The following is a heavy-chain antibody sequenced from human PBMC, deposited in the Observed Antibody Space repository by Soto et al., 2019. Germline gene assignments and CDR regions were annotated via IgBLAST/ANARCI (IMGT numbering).Heavy chain of an antibody. CDR2: IYPGDSDT. D-gene: IGHD6-19*01. V-gene: IGHV5-51*01. Sequence: PGESLKISCKGSGYTFTDYWIGWVRQLPGKGLEWMGIIYPGDSDTRYSPSFQGQVTISADKSISTAYLQWSSLKASDTAMYYCARPVGSGWSQGLAFDIWGQGTMVTVSS. CDR3: ARPVGSGWSQGLAFDI. CDR1: GYTFTDYW. J-gene: IGHJ3*02.